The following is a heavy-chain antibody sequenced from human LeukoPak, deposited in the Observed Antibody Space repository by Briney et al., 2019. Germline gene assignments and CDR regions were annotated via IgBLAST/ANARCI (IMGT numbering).Heavy chain of an antibody. D-gene: IGHD3-22*01. CDR3: ARKDSSGYYDY. CDR2: IYHSGST. V-gene: IGHV4-34*01. J-gene: IGHJ4*02. CDR1: GGSSTGYY. Sequence: SETLSLTCAVYGGSSTGYYWSWIRQPPGKGLEWIGYIYHSGSTYYNPSLKSRVTISVDRSKNQFSLKLSSVTAADTAVYYCARKDSSGYYDYWGQGTLVTVSS.